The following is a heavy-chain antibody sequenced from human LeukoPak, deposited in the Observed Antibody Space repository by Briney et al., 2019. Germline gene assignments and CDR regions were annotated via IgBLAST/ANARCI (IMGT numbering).Heavy chain of an antibody. Sequence: GGSLRLSCAASGFTFDDYAMHWVRQAPGKGLEWVSGISWNSGSIGYADSVKGRFTISRDNAKNSLYLQMNSLRAEDTALYYCANQKHGSGSYYAPFDYWGQGTLVTVSS. V-gene: IGHV3-9*01. CDR2: ISWNSGSI. CDR3: ANQKHGSGSYYAPFDY. D-gene: IGHD3-10*01. CDR1: GFTFDDYA. J-gene: IGHJ4*02.